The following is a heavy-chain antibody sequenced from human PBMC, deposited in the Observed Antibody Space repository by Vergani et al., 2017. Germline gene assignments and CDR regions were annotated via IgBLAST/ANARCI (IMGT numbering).Heavy chain of an antibody. J-gene: IGHJ4*02. CDR3: ARGDYGILTGYRY. CDR1: GYTLSNYY. V-gene: IGHV1-46*03. Sequence: QVQVVQSGAEVKKSGASVKVSCKTSGYTLSNYYMHWVRQAPGQGLEWMGIINPSGGHTNYAQKFQGRVTMTRDTSTSTVYTELSSLRSEDTAIYYCARGDYGILTGYRYWGQGTLVTVSA. D-gene: IGHD3-9*01. CDR2: INPSGGHT.